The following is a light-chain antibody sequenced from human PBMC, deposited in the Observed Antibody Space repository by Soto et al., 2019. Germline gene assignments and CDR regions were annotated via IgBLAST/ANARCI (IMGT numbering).Light chain of an antibody. CDR1: QSISSW. CDR3: QEYYTYPWT. V-gene: IGKV1-5*03. CDR2: KVS. Sequence: DIKMTQSPATLSASIGDRVTFTCRASQSISSWLAWYQQKPGKAPKFLIHKVSTLVSGVPSRFSGSGSGTEFTLTISSLQPDDFATYFCQEYYTYPWTFGQGTKVDI. J-gene: IGKJ1*01.